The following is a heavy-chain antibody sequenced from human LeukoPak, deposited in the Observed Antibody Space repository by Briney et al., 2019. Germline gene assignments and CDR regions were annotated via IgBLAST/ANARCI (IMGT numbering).Heavy chain of an antibody. CDR1: GGSISSSNW. J-gene: IGHJ4*02. Sequence: SETLSLTCAVSGGSISSSNWWSWVRQPPGKGLEWIGEIYHSGSTNYNPSLKSRVTISVDKSKNQFSLKLSSVTAADTAVYYCARDRGYCSGGSCYNFDYWGQGTLVTVSS. V-gene: IGHV4-4*02. D-gene: IGHD2-15*01. CDR3: ARDRGYCSGGSCYNFDY. CDR2: IYHSGST.